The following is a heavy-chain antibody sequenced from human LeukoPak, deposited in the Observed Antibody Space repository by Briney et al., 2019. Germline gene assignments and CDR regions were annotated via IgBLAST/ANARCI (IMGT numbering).Heavy chain of an antibody. CDR3: ARSGGYLIDY. V-gene: IGHV3-74*01. CDR2: INSDGSST. CDR1: GFTFSSYW. Sequence: GGSLILSCAASGFTFSSYWMYWVRQAPGKGLVWVSRINSDGSSTNYADSVKGRFTISRDNAKNSLYLQMNTLRAEDTAVYYCARSGGYLIDYWGQGTLVTVSS. D-gene: IGHD2-15*01. J-gene: IGHJ4*02.